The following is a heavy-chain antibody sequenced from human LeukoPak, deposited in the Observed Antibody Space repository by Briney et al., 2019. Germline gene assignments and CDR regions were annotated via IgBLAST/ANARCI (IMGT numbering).Heavy chain of an antibody. CDR2: INHSGST. J-gene: IGHJ6*02. CDR1: GGSFSGYY. CDR3: AGSTKGDSSSWYAPFYYCYGMDV. Sequence: SETLSLTCAVYGGSFSGYYWSWIRQPPGKGLEWIGEINHSGSTNYNPSLKSRVTISVDTSKNQFSLKLSSVTAADTAVYYWAGSTKGDSSSWYAPFYYCYGMDVWGQGTAVTVSS. V-gene: IGHV4-34*01. D-gene: IGHD6-13*01.